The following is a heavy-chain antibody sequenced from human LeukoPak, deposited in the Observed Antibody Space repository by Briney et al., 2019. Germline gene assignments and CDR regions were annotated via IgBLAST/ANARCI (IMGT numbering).Heavy chain of an antibody. CDR2: IFPMFGTG. V-gene: IGHV1-69*05. Sequence: SVKVSCKPSRGSLSSYAISWGPQAPQQGLEGVRGIFPMFGTGNYAQKFQGRVTITTDDSPSTAYMELSSLISDDTAVYYCACLLGTPDDYYYVDDWGKGTPVSVSS. J-gene: IGHJ6*03. CDR1: RGSLSSYA. CDR3: ACLLGTPDDYYYVDD. D-gene: IGHD1-1*01.